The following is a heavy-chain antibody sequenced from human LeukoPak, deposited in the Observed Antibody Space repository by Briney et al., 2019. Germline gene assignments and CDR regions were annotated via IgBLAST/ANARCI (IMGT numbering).Heavy chain of an antibody. CDR2: IKHSGST. CDR1: GGSFSGYY. V-gene: IGHV4-34*01. D-gene: IGHD1-26*01. CDR3: ARGGSYYVFYYYYMDV. J-gene: IGHJ6*03. Sequence: TSSETLSLTCAVYGGSFSGYYWSWIRQPPGKGLEWIGEIKHSGSTNYNPSLKSRVTISVDTSKNQFSLKLSSVTAADTAVYYCARGGSYYVFYYYYMDVWGKGTTVTVSS.